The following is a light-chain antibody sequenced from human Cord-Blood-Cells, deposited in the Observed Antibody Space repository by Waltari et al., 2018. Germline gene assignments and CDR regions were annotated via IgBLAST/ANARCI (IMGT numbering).Light chain of an antibody. V-gene: IGKV3-20*01. CDR1: QSVSSSY. CDR3: QQYGSSPWT. CDR2: GAA. Sequence: EIVLTPSPGTLSLSPGERATLSCRASQSVSSSYLAWYQQKPGQAPRLLIYGAASRATGIPDRVSGSGSGTDFTLTISRLGPEDFAVYYCQQYGSSPWTFGQGTKVEIK. J-gene: IGKJ1*01.